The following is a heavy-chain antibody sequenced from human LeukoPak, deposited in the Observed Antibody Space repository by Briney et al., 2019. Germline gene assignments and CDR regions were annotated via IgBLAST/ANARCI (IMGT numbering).Heavy chain of an antibody. CDR1: GFTFSGYA. CDR2: ISGSGGST. Sequence: PGGSLRLSCAVSGFTFSGYAMSWVRQAPGKGLEWVSGISGSGGSTYHADSVKGRFTISRDNSKNTLYLQMNSLGAEDTAVYYCAKSLRGRETSSFDYWGQGTMVTVSS. V-gene: IGHV3-23*01. CDR3: AKSLRGRETSSFDY. J-gene: IGHJ4*02. D-gene: IGHD3-10*01.